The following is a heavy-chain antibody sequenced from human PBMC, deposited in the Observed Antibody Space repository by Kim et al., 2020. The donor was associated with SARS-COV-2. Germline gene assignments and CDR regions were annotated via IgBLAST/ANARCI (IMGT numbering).Heavy chain of an antibody. J-gene: IGHJ4*02. CDR3: ARLKVGAASLGDY. V-gene: IGHV3-73*01. Sequence: AYAAPVKGRFTISRDDSKNTAYLQLNSLKTEDTAVYYCARLKVGAASLGDYWGQGTLVTVSS. D-gene: IGHD1-26*01.